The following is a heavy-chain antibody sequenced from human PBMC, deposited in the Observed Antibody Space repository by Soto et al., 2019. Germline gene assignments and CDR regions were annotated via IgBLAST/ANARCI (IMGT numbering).Heavy chain of an antibody. D-gene: IGHD6-19*01. CDR2: ISGNGVTT. V-gene: IGHV3-23*01. CDR1: GVAFSFYS. CDR3: AKDRGGFTSGWEFFDF. J-gene: IGHJ4*02. Sequence: EVARLESGGGLVQPGGSLRLSCEVSGVAFSFYSMSWVRQAPGKGLGWVASISGNGVTTYYAASGKGRFTFSRDNSKNTVHMQMTRLRGEDTAVYYCAKDRGGFTSGWEFFDFWGKGPLFTVSS.